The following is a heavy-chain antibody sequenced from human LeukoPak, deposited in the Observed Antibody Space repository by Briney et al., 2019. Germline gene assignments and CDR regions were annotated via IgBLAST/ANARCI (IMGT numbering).Heavy chain of an antibody. CDR2: ISSSSSYI. Sequence: GGSLRLSCAASGFTFSSYSMNWVRQAPGKGLEWVSSISSSSSYIYYADSVKGRFTISRDNAKNSLYLQMNSLRAEDTALYYCAKVSPSGSREFDYWGQGTLVTVSS. V-gene: IGHV3-21*04. CDR3: AKVSPSGSREFDY. J-gene: IGHJ4*02. D-gene: IGHD6-6*01. CDR1: GFTFSSYS.